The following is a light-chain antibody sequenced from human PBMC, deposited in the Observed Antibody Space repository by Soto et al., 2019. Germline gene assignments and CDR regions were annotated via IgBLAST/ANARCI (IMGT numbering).Light chain of an antibody. J-gene: IGKJ5*01. V-gene: IGKV1-39*01. CDR3: QQSYSTPIT. Sequence: SLWTRSPSSVSASVGGGGTVTSRASDDITNNLAWYQQKAGKAPKLLIYDASTLYSGVPSRFSGSGSGTDFTLTISSLQPEDFATYYCQQSYSTPITFGQGTRLEIK. CDR1: DDITNN. CDR2: DAS.